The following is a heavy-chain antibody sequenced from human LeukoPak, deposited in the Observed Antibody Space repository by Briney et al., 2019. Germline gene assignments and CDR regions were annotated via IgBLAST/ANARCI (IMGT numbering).Heavy chain of an antibody. CDR2: INHSGST. Sequence: SETLSLTCAVYGGSFSGYYWSWIRQPPGKGLEWIGEINHSGSTNYNPSLKSRITISVDTSKNQFSLKLSSVTAADTGVYYCARGIAVAGIGPYYYYYGMDVWGQGTTVTVSS. V-gene: IGHV4-34*01. J-gene: IGHJ6*02. D-gene: IGHD6-19*01. CDR3: ARGIAVAGIGPYYYYYGMDV. CDR1: GGSFSGYY.